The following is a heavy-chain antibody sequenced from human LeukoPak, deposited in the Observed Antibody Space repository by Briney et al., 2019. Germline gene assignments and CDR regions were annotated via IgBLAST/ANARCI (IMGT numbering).Heavy chain of an antibody. V-gene: IGHV3-11*01. J-gene: IGHJ5*02. CDR1: GFTFNDYY. Sequence: GGSLRLSCAASGFTFNDYYMSWIRQAPGKGLEWLSYINIGGTNTHYADSVKGRFTISRDNAKKSLYLEMNNLRAEDTAVYYCPTDGAGFDTWSQGVLVTVSP. CDR2: INIGGTNT. CDR3: PTDGAGFDT.